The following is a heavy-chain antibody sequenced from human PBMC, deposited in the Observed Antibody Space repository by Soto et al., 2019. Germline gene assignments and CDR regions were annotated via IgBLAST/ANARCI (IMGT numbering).Heavy chain of an antibody. J-gene: IGHJ5*02. D-gene: IGHD6-19*01. CDR3: AKGTSSCWYLNSGWFDP. V-gene: IGHV3-30*18. CDR2: ISYDGRNN. Sequence: QVQLVESGGGVVQPGRSLRLSCAAYGFTFSSYGMHWFRQAPGKGLEWVAVISYDGRNNYYADSVKGRFTISRDNSKNTRYLQMNSLRAEDTAVYYCAKGTSSCWYLNSGWFDPWCQGTLVTVSS. CDR1: GFTFSSYG.